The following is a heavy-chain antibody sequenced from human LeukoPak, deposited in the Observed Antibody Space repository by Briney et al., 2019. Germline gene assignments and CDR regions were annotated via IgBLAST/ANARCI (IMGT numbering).Heavy chain of an antibody. V-gene: IGHV1-2*06. D-gene: IGHD3-3*01. J-gene: IGHJ6*02. CDR2: INPNSGDT. CDR1: GYTFTGYH. CDR3: ATVSVLRFLEWSYPRTGMDV. Sequence: ASVKVSCTASGYTFTGYHMHWVRQAPGQGLEWMGRINPNSGDTNYAQKFQGRVTMTRDTSISTAYMELSRLRSDDTAVYYCATVSVLRFLEWSYPRTGMDVWGQGTTVTVSS.